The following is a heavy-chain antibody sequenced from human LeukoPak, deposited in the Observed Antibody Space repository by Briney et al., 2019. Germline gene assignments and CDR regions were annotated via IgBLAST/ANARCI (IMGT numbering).Heavy chain of an antibody. D-gene: IGHD2-2*01. V-gene: IGHV3-21*01. Sequence: PGGSLRLSCAASGFTFSSYSMNWVRQAPGKGLEWVSSISSNSSYIYYADSVKGRFTISRDNAKNSLYLQMNSLRAEDTAVYYCAREGCSSTSCYRWFDPWGQGTLVTVSS. CDR1: GFTFSSYS. J-gene: IGHJ5*02. CDR3: AREGCSSTSCYRWFDP. CDR2: ISSNSSYI.